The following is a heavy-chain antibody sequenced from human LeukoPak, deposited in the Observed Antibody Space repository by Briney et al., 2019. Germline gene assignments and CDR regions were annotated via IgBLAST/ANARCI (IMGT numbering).Heavy chain of an antibody. CDR1: GGSISSGSYY. J-gene: IGHJ5*02. D-gene: IGHD2-2*01. V-gene: IGHV4-61*02. CDR2: IYTSGST. Sequence: TSQTLSLTCTVSGGSISSGSYYWSWIRQPAGKGLEWIGRIYTSGSTNYNPSLKSRVTISVDTSKNQFSLKLSSVTAADTAVYYCARGGSLFCSSTSCYRGRYNWFDPWGQGTLVTVSS. CDR3: ARGGSLFCSSTSCYRGRYNWFDP.